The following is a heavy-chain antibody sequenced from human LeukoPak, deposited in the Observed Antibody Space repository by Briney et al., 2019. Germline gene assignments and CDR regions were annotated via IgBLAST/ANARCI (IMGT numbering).Heavy chain of an antibody. CDR3: ARIAAAGTDWFDP. CDR2: INPNSGGT. D-gene: IGHD6-13*01. J-gene: IGHJ5*02. Sequence: ASVKVSCKASGYAFTGYYIHWVRQAPGQGLEWRGWINPNSGGTNYAQKFQGWVTMTRDTSISTAYMELSRLRSADTAVYYCARIAAAGTDWFDPWGQGTLVTVSS. V-gene: IGHV1-2*04. CDR1: GYAFTGYY.